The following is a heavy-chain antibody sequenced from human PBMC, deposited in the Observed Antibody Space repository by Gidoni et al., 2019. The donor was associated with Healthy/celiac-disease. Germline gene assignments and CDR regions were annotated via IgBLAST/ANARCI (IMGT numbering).Heavy chain of an antibody. CDR1: GFTFSSYG. J-gene: IGHJ6*03. Sequence: QVQLVDPVGGVVQPGRALRLPSAASGFTFSSYGMHWVRQAPGKGRAGGAVIGYDGSNKDYADSVKGRFTISRDNSKNTLYLQMNSLRAEDTAVYYCARDGSFGYYYYMDVWGKGTTVTVSS. D-gene: IGHD1-1*01. V-gene: IGHV3-33*01. CDR3: ARDGSFGYYYYMDV. CDR2: IGYDGSNK.